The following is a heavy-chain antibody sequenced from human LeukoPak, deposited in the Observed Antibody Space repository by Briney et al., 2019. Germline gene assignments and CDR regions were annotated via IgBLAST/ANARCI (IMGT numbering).Heavy chain of an antibody. Sequence: GGSLRLSCAASGFTFTRYWMTWVRQAPGKGLEWVANIKHDGSERDYVDSVKGRFTISRDNAKNSVYLQMNSLRAEDTAMYYCARVIGDTAMVESYYFDYWGQGTLVTVSS. CDR3: ARVIGDTAMVESYYFDY. CDR1: GFTFTRYW. D-gene: IGHD5-18*01. CDR2: IKHDGSER. V-gene: IGHV3-7*01. J-gene: IGHJ4*02.